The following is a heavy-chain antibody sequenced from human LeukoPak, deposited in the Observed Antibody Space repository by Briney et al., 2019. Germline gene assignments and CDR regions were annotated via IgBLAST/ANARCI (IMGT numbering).Heavy chain of an antibody. V-gene: IGHV3-72*01. CDR1: GFTFSDYY. Sequence: GGSLRLSCSASGFTFSDYYIDWVRQAPGKGLEWVGRIRNKANSYTTEYAASVRDRFTMSRDDSKNSLWLQMNSLKTDDTAVYYCVRRAASGHLDYWGQGTLVTVSS. CDR3: VRRAASGHLDY. D-gene: IGHD2-15*01. J-gene: IGHJ4*02. CDR2: IRNKANSYTT.